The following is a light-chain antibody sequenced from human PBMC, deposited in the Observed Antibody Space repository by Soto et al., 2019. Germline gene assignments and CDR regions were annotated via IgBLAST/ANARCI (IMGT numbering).Light chain of an antibody. CDR1: QSVGSS. Sequence: EIVLTQSPATLSLSPGERATLSCRASQSVGSSLAWFQHKPGQAPRLLIYDASNRATGIPARFSGSGSGTDFTLTISSLEPEDFAVHYCQQRSNWPRTFGQGTKLEIK. V-gene: IGKV3-11*01. J-gene: IGKJ2*01. CDR3: QQRSNWPRT. CDR2: DAS.